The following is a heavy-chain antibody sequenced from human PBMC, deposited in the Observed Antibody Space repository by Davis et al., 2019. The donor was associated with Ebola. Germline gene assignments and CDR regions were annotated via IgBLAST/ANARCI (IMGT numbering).Heavy chain of an antibody. Sequence: MPGGSLRLSCALYAGSFSDYYWNRIRQPPGKGLEWIGEISHSGSTNYNPSLKSRVTISVDTSKNQFSLRLSSVTAADTAVYYCARVVFVAGATPTWYFDLWGRGTLVTVSP. V-gene: IGHV4-34*01. CDR1: AGSFSDYY. CDR2: ISHSGST. CDR3: ARVVFVAGATPTWYFDL. D-gene: IGHD2-15*01. J-gene: IGHJ2*01.